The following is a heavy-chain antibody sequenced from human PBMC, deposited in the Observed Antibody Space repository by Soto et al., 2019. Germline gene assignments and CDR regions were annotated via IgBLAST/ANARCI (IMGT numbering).Heavy chain of an antibody. CDR3: ARERCSSTSCYKGPFYYYGMDV. D-gene: IGHD2-2*02. CDR2: ISAYNGNT. Sequence: ASVKVSCKASGYTFTTCGISWVRQAPGQRLEWMGWISAYNGNTNYAQKLQGRVTMTTDTSTSTAYMELRSLRSDDTAVYYCARERCSSTSCYKGPFYYYGMDVWGQGTTVTVSS. CDR1: GYTFTTCG. J-gene: IGHJ6*02. V-gene: IGHV1-18*01.